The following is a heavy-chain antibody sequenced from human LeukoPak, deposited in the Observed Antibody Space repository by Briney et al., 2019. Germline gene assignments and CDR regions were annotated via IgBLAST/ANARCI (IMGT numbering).Heavy chain of an antibody. D-gene: IGHD3-10*01. CDR2: IYYSGTT. CDR1: GGSISSRNYY. J-gene: IGHJ6*03. Sequence: ASETLSLTCTVSGGSISSRNYYWGWIRQPPGKGLEWIGTIYYSGTTYYNPSLKSRVTIYVDTSKNQLSLRLSSVTATDTAVYYCARSSITMVRGVIKSTTSWYHYYNMDVWGKGTTVTVSS. CDR3: ARSSITMVRGVIKSTTSWYHYYNMDV. V-gene: IGHV4-39*01.